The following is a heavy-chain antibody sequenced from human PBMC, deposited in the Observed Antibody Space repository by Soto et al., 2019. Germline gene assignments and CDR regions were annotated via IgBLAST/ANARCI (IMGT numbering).Heavy chain of an antibody. CDR2: IWYDGGNK. D-gene: IGHD3-3*01. J-gene: IGHJ5*02. CDR1: GFTFSSYG. Sequence: PGGSLRLSCAASGFTFSSYGMHWVRQAPGKGLEWVAVIWYDGGNKYYADSVKGRFTISRDNSKNTLYLQMNSLRAEDTAVYYCARDSYDFWSGYLNWFDPWGQGTLVTVSS. CDR3: ARDSYDFWSGYLNWFDP. V-gene: IGHV3-33*01.